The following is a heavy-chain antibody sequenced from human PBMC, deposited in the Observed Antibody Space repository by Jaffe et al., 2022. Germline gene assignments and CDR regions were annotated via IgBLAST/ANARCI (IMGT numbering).Heavy chain of an antibody. J-gene: IGHJ4*02. Sequence: QVQLAESGGGLVEPGGSLRLSCATSGFTFRNYYMNWIRQAPGKGLEWISYISSSAVTIHYADSVEGRFIISRDNSNNTLYLQMNNLRVEDTAVYFCARDLTGDYDGFDHWGQGTLVTVSS. V-gene: IGHV3-11*01. CDR1: GFTFRNYY. CDR3: ARDLTGDYDGFDH. CDR2: ISSSAVTI. D-gene: IGHD3-9*01.